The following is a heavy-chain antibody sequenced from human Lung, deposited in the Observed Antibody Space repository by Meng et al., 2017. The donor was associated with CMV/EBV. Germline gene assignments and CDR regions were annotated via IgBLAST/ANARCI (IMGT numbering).Heavy chain of an antibody. J-gene: IGHJ6*02. D-gene: IGHD3-3*01. CDR1: GFTFSSYW. V-gene: IGHV3-7*01. Sequence: ESXKISXAASGFTFSSYWMRWVRQAPGKGLEWVANIKQDGSEKYYVDSVKGRFTISRDNAKNSLYLQMNSLRAEDTAVYYCARWGILEWLTNYYYGMDVWGQGTXVTVSS. CDR3: ARWGILEWLTNYYYGMDV. CDR2: IKQDGSEK.